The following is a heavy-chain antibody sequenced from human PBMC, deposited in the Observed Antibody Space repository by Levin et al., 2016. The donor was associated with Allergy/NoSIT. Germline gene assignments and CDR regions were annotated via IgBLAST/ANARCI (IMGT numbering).Heavy chain of an antibody. CDR3: AREPYYYGSGSRDLKSYGMDV. D-gene: IGHD3-10*01. Sequence: WIRQPPGKGLEWVANIKQDGSEKYYVDSVKGRFTISRDNAKNSLYLQMNSLRAEDTAVYYCAREPYYYGSGSRDLKSYGMDVWGQGTTVTVSS. V-gene: IGHV3-7*01. J-gene: IGHJ6*02. CDR2: IKQDGSEK.